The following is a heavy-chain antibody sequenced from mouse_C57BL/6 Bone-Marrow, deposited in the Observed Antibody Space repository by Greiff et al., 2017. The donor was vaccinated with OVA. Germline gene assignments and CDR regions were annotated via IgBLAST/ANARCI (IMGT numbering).Heavy chain of an antibody. D-gene: IGHD2-5*01. CDR3: YSNYGAWFAY. V-gene: IGHV1-66*01. CDR2: IYPGSGNT. J-gene: IGHJ3*01. Sequence: VKLMESGPELVKPGASVKISCKASGYSFTSYYIHWVKQRPGQGLEWIGWIYPGSGNTKYNEKFKGKATLTADTSSSTAYMQLSSLTSEDSAVYYCYSNYGAWFAYWGQGTLVTVSA. CDR1: GYSFTSYY.